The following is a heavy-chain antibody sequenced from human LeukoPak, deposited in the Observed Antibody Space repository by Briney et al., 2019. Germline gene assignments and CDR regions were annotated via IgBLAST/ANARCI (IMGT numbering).Heavy chain of an antibody. Sequence: MPGGSLRLSCAASGFTFSDCYMSWIRQAPGKGLEWVSYISSSGSTIYYADSVKGRFTISRDNAKNSLYLQMNSLRAEDTAVYYCARVEYSGYDDYWGQGTLVTVSS. CDR3: ARVEYSGYDDY. D-gene: IGHD5-12*01. CDR1: GFTFSDCY. V-gene: IGHV3-11*01. J-gene: IGHJ4*02. CDR2: ISSSGSTI.